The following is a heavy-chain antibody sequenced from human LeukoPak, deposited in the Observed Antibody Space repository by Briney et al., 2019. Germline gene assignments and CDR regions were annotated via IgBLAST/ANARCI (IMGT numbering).Heavy chain of an antibody. Sequence: GGSLRLSCAASGFTFSDYYMSWIRQAPGKGLEWVSYISSSGSTIYYADSVKGRFTISRDNAKNSLYLQINSLRAEDTAEYYCARRAYCSGGSCYSYYGMDVWGQGTTVTVSS. CDR3: ARRAYCSGGSCYSYYGMDV. CDR1: GFTFSDYY. CDR2: ISSSGSTI. J-gene: IGHJ6*02. V-gene: IGHV3-11*01. D-gene: IGHD2-15*01.